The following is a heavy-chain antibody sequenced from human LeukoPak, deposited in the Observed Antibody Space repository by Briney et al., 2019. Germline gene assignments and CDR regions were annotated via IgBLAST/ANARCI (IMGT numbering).Heavy chain of an antibody. V-gene: IGHV3-7*01. CDR3: ARDIAAAATRSFDY. D-gene: IGHD6-13*01. CDR2: IKQDGSEK. CDR1: GFTFSTYS. J-gene: IGHJ4*02. Sequence: GGSLRLSCAASGFTFSTYSMYWVRQAPGKGLEWVANIKQDGSEKYYVDSVKGRFTISRDNAKNSLYLQMNSLRAEDTAVYYCARDIAAAATRSFDYWGQGTLVTVSS.